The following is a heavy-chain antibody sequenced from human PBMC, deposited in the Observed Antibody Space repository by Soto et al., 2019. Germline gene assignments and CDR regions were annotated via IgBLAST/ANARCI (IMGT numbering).Heavy chain of an antibody. D-gene: IGHD3-3*01. V-gene: IGHV3-30*18. Sequence: QVQLVESGGGVVQPGRSLRLSCAASGFTFSSYGMHWVRQAPGKGLEWVAVISYDGSNKYYADSVKGRFTISRDNSKNTLYLQMNSLRAEDTAVYYCAKGRALLRFVEWLLDDAFDIWGQGTMVTVSS. CDR2: ISYDGSNK. J-gene: IGHJ3*02. CDR3: AKGRALLRFVEWLLDDAFDI. CDR1: GFTFSSYG.